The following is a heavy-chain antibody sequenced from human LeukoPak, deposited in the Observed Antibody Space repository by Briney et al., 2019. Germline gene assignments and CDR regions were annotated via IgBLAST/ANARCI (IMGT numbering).Heavy chain of an antibody. D-gene: IGHD1-1*01. CDR3: ARDPGTTSDS. V-gene: IGHV3-11*04. CDR1: GFRFSDYE. Sequence: PGGSLSLSCQPSGFRFSDYEISWIRQTPGKGLEWISYISSSGRLIKHLASVKGRFTMSRDHAKNSLYLQMTSLRADDTAVYYCARDPGTTSDSWGQGTLVTVSS. CDR2: ISSSGRLI. J-gene: IGHJ5*02.